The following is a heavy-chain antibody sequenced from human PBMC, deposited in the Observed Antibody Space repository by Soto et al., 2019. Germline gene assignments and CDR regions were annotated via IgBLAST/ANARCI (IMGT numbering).Heavy chain of an antibody. CDR2: IIPMFGTP. V-gene: IGHV1-69*06. CDR3: ARGIRYSSGWDFDY. D-gene: IGHD6-19*01. CDR1: GDTFISYA. J-gene: IGHJ4*02. Sequence: QVQLVQSGAEVKKPGSSVRVSCKASGDTFISYAFSWVRQAPGQGLEWMGAIIPMFGTPNYAQKFQDRVTIAADRSTSTAYMDLRRLRSEETAVYYCARGIRYSSGWDFDYWGQGTLVTVSS.